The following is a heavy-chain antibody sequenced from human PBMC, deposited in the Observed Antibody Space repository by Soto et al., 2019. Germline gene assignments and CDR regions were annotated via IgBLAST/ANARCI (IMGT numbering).Heavy chain of an antibody. Sequence: PSETLSLTCTVSGGSISSGDYYWSWIRQPPGKGLEWIGYIYYSGSTYYNPSLKSRVTISVDTSKNQFSLKLSSVTAADTAVYYCARAYDSSGYYGYYFDYWGQGTLVTVSS. CDR3: ARAYDSSGYYGYYFDY. CDR1: GGSISSGDYY. D-gene: IGHD3-22*01. J-gene: IGHJ4*02. V-gene: IGHV4-30-4*01. CDR2: IYYSGST.